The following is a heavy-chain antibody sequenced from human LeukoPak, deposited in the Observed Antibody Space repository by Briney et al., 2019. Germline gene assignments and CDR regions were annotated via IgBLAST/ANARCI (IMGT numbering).Heavy chain of an antibody. V-gene: IGHV3-49*04. CDR2: IRSKAYGGTT. CDR1: GFTFGDYA. CDR3: TRETRMVRGVIFDY. D-gene: IGHD3-10*01. Sequence: PGGSLRLSCTASGFTFGDYAMSWVRQAPGKGLEWVGFIRSKAYGGTTEYAASVKGRFTISRDDSKSIAYLQMNSLKTEDTAVYYCTRETRMVRGVIFDYWGQGTLVTVSS. J-gene: IGHJ4*02.